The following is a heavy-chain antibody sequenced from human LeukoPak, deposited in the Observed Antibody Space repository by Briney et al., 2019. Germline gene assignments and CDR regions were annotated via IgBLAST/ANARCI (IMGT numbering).Heavy chain of an antibody. CDR1: GGSISSGDYY. D-gene: IGHD6-6*01. Sequence: SRTLSLTCTVSGGSISSGDYYWSWIRQPPGKGLEWIGEINHSGSTNYNPSLKSRVTISVDTSKNQFSLKLSSVTAADTAVYYCARGRGYSSSSAWFDPWGQGTLVTVSS. CDR3: ARGRGYSSSSAWFDP. J-gene: IGHJ5*02. V-gene: IGHV4-30-4*08. CDR2: INHSGST.